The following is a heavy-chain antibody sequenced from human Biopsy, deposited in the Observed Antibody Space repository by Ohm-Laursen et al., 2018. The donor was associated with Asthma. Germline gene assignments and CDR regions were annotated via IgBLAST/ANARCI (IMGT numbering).Heavy chain of an antibody. Sequence: ASVKVSCKASGYNFISFAIHWVRQAPGQRLEWMGWVNTGNGNTKFSQKFQGRVTITRDTSASTAYMELRSLRSEDTATYYCARTYYDFLTGQVKDVFGVWGQGTMVTVSS. CDR1: GYNFISFA. CDR2: VNTGNGNT. J-gene: IGHJ3*01. CDR3: ARTYYDFLTGQVKDVFGV. V-gene: IGHV1-3*04. D-gene: IGHD3-9*01.